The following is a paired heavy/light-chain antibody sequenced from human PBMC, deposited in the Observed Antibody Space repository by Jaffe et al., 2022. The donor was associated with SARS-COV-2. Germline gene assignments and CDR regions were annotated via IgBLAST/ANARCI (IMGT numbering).Heavy chain of an antibody. V-gene: IGHV3-11*01. Sequence: QVQLVESGGGLVKPGGSLRLSCAGSGFTFRDYYMSWFRQAPGKGLEWVSYISSSGSSIYYADSVKGRFTISRDKGKNSLFLQMNSLRAEDTAVYYCAREANWESGNWFDPWGQGTLVTVSS. CDR2: ISSSGSSI. D-gene: IGHD7-27*01. CDR1: GFTFRDYY. CDR3: AREANWESGNWFDP. J-gene: IGHJ5*02.
Light chain of an antibody. J-gene: IGKJ4*01. Sequence: DIQMTQSPSSVSASVGDRVTITCRASQGVSTWLAWYQQKPGKAPKLLIYAASNLQSGVPSRFSGSGSGTDFTLTITSLQPEDFATYYCQQANTFPLTFGGGTKVEIK. CDR3: QQANTFPLT. CDR1: QGVSTW. V-gene: IGKV1-12*01. CDR2: AAS.